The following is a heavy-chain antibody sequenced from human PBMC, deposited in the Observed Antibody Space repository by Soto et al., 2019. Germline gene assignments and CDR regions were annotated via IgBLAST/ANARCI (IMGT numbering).Heavy chain of an antibody. CDR3: ARTGGTTIFGVVVSEGWFDP. J-gene: IGHJ5*02. D-gene: IGHD3-3*01. CDR2: IYYSGST. V-gene: IGHV4-38-2*01. CDR1: VEPITVGYY. Sequence: SLTCDLSVEPITVGYYWGLIRLPPVKGLEWIGSIYYSGSTYYNPSLKSRVTISVDTSKNQFSLKLSSVTAAXTAVYYCARTGGTTIFGVVVSEGWFDPWGQGTLVTVSS.